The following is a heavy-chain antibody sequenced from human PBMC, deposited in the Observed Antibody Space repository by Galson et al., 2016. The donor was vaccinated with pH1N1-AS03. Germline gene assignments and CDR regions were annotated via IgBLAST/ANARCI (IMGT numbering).Heavy chain of an antibody. J-gene: IGHJ3*01. CDR1: GFTFSTYG. V-gene: IGHV3-30*18. CDR2: ISYDGSNK. CDR3: AKGSSGFWDDPFDL. Sequence: LRLSCAASGFTFSTYGMQWVRQAPGKGLEWVAFISYDGSNKYYADSVKGRFTISRDNSKNTLYLQMNSLRAGDTAVHYCAKGSSGFWDDPFDLWGQGTMVTVSS. D-gene: IGHD3-22*01.